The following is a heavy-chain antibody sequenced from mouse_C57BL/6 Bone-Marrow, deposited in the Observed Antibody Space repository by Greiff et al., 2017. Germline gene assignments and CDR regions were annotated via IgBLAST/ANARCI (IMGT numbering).Heavy chain of an antibody. CDR1: GFNIKDDY. CDR3: TKEGSPFAY. Sequence: VQLQQSGAELVRPGASVKLSCTASGFNIKDDYMHWVKQRPEQGLEWIGWIDPENGDTEYASKFQGKATITADTSSNTAYLQLSSLTSEDTAVSYCTKEGSPFAYWGQGTLVTVSA. J-gene: IGHJ3*01. CDR2: IDPENGDT. V-gene: IGHV14-4*01.